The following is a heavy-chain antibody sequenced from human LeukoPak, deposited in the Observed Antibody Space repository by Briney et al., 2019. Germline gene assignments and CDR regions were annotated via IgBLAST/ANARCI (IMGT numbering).Heavy chain of an antibody. D-gene: IGHD3-10*01. CDR1: GLTVSSNY. CDR2: ISSSSSTI. J-gene: IGHJ4*02. Sequence: GGSLRLSCAASGLTVSSNYMSWVRQAPGKGLEWVSYISSSSSTIYYADSVKGRFTISRDNAKNSLYLQMNSPRDEDTAVYYCARDGLLWFGELLYKWGQGTLVTVSS. V-gene: IGHV3-48*02. CDR3: ARDGLLWFGELLYK.